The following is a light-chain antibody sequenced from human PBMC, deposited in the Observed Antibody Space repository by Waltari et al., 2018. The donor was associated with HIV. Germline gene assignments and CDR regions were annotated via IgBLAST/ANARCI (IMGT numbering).Light chain of an antibody. V-gene: IGKV3-11*01. CDR2: DAS. CDR1: LSVRY. Sequence: EIVLTQSPAHLPVSPGGTATLSCRASLSVRYLAWAQTKTGQAHRRLIYDASNRATGSPTRFSGSGSGTDFTLTISSLESEDVAVYYCQQRTIWPITFGQGTRLEIK. CDR3: QQRTIWPIT. J-gene: IGKJ5*01.